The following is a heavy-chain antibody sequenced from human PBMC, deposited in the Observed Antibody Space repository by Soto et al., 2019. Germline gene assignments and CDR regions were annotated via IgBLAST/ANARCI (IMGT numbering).Heavy chain of an antibody. D-gene: IGHD3-9*01. J-gene: IGHJ6*02. CDR1: GFTSSNYA. V-gene: IGHV3-23*01. CDR2: ISGSGDST. Sequence: GGSLRLSCAASGFTSSNYAMSWVRQAPGKGLEWVSTISGSGDSTYYADSVKGRFTISRDNSRNTLYLQMNSLRAEDTAVYYCAKXLRYFDWLLRPWNSMDVWGQGTTVTVSS. CDR3: AKXLRYFDWLLRPWNSMDV.